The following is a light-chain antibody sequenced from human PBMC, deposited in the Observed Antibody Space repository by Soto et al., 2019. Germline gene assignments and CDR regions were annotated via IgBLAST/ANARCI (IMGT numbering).Light chain of an antibody. CDR2: KAS. J-gene: IGKJ1*01. CDR1: QSISSW. V-gene: IGKV1-5*03. CDR3: QQYNSYPWT. Sequence: DIQMTQSPSTLSASVGDRVTITCRASQSISSWLAWYQQKPGKAPKSLIYKASSLESGVPSRFSGSGSETEFTLTISSLQPDDFATYYCQQYNSYPWTFGQGTKVEIK.